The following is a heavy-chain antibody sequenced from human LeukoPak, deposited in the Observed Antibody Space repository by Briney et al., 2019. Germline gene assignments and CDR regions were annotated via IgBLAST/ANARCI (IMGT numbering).Heavy chain of an antibody. D-gene: IGHD6-13*01. CDR3: AKVEGERIAARRSHYYYGMDV. Sequence: QPGGSLRLSCAASEFTFSSYSMNWVRQAPGKGLEWVSYISSSSSTIYYADSVKGRFTISRDNAKNTLYLQMNSLRAEDTAVYYCAKVEGERIAARRSHYYYGMDVWGQGTTVTVSS. J-gene: IGHJ6*02. CDR2: ISSSSSTI. CDR1: EFTFSSYS. V-gene: IGHV3-48*01.